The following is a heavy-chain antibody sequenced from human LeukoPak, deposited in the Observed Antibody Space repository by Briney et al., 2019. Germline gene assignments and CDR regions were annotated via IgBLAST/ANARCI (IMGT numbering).Heavy chain of an antibody. Sequence: HTGGSLRLSCAASGSTFDDYAMHWVRQAPGKGLEWVSGISWNSGSIGYADSVKGRFTISRDNAKNSLYLQMNSLRAEDTALYYCAKGAAAAASLFDYCGQGTLVTVSS. CDR3: AKGAAAAASLFDY. J-gene: IGHJ4*02. D-gene: IGHD6-13*01. CDR2: ISWNSGSI. V-gene: IGHV3-9*01. CDR1: GSTFDDYA.